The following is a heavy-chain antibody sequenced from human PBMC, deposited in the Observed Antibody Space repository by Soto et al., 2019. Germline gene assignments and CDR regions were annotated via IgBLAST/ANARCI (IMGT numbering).Heavy chain of an antibody. D-gene: IGHD6-13*01. CDR3: AKVQQPHVYYYYGMDV. CDR1: GLTLSSYA. CDR2: ISGSGGIT. J-gene: IGHJ6*02. Sequence: EVQLLESGGGLVQPGGSLRLSCAVSGLTLSSYAMSWVRQAPGKGLEWVSTISGSGGITNYAGSVKGRFTISRDNSKNTLYLQMNSLRAEDTAIYYCAKVQQPHVYYYYGMDVWGQGTTVTVSS. V-gene: IGHV3-23*01.